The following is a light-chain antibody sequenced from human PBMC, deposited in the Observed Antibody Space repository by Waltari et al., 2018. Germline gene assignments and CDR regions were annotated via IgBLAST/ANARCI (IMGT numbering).Light chain of an antibody. CDR2: DAS. CDR3: QQRSSLLPVT. V-gene: IGKV3-11*01. J-gene: IGKJ4*01. CDR1: QNVDNY. Sequence: EIVLTQSPGTVSLSPGERATLSCRASQNVDNYVAWYQQRPGQTPKLLIYDASNRATGVPARFSGSGSGTDFTLTISGLEPEDFAVYYYQQRSSLLPVTFGGGTKVEIK.